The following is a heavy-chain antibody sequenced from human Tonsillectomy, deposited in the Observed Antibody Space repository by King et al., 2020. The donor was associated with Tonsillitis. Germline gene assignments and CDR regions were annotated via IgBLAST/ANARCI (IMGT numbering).Heavy chain of an antibody. CDR2: INLYSGNT. J-gene: IGHJ4*02. D-gene: IGHD1-26*01. Sequence: QLVQSGAEVKKPGASVKVSCQAPSYTFTSYGITWVRQAPGQGLEWMGWINLYSGNTNYAQKFQGRVTMTTDTSTSTAYMELRRLTSDDTAVYYCARVISGSYRYYFDYWGQGTLVTVSS. CDR1: SYTFTSYG. V-gene: IGHV1-18*04. CDR3: ARVISGSYRYYFDY.